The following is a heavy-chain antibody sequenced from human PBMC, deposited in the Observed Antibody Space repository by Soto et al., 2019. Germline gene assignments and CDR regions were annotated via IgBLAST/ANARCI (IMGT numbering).Heavy chain of an antibody. CDR1: GGTFSSYA. V-gene: IGHV1-69*13. CDR3: ARERGSNHNWFDP. D-gene: IGHD3-16*01. J-gene: IGHJ5*02. Sequence: GASVKVSCKASGGTFSSYAISWVRQAPGQGLEWMGGIIPIFGTANYAQKFQGRVTITADESTSTAYMELSSLRSEDTAVYYCARERGSNHNWFDPWGQGTLVTVSS. CDR2: IIPIFGTA.